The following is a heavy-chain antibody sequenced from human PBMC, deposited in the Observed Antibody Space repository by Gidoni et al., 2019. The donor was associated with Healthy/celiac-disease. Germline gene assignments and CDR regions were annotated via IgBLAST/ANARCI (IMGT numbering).Heavy chain of an antibody. J-gene: IGHJ4*02. V-gene: IGHV3-21*01. CDR1: GFTFSSYS. D-gene: IGHD3-10*01. CDR3: ARDREVRGVIPFDY. Sequence: EVQLVESGGGLVKPGGSLRLSCAASGFTFSSYSMNWVRQAPGKGLEWVSSISSSSSYIYYADSVKGRFTISRDNAKNSLYLQMNSLRAEDTAVYYCARDREVRGVIPFDYWGQGTLVTVSS. CDR2: ISSSSSYI.